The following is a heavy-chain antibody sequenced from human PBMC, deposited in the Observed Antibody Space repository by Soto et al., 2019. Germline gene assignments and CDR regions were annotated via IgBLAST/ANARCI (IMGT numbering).Heavy chain of an antibody. CDR2: ISSSGDYI. CDR1: GFRFISHS. J-gene: IGHJ5*02. V-gene: IGHV3-21*01. Sequence: GGSLRLSCAASGFRFISHSMNWVRQAPGKGLEWVSTISSSGDYIYYADSVKGRFTISRDNAKNSLYLQMHSLRAEDTAVYYCAGQGGSRLNWFDPWGQGT. D-gene: IGHD6-13*01. CDR3: AGQGGSRLNWFDP.